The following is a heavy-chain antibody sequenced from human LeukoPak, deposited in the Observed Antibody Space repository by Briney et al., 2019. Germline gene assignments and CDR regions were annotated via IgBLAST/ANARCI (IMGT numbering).Heavy chain of an antibody. V-gene: IGHV4-59*01. D-gene: IGHD3-22*01. CDR3: ARGEYYDSSGYYGFGFPFNFDY. J-gene: IGHJ4*02. CDR1: GGSISSYY. CDR2: IYYSEST. Sequence: SETLSLTCTVSGGSISSYYWSWIRQPPGKGLEWIGYIYYSESTNYNPSLKSRVTISVDTSKNQFSLKLSSVTAADTAVYYCARGEYYDSSGYYGFGFPFNFDYWGQGTLVTVSS.